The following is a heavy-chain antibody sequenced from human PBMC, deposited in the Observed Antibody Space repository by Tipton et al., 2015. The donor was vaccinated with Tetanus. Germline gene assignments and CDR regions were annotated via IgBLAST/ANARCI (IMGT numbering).Heavy chain of an antibody. V-gene: IGHV4-59*01. CDR1: GGSLSGYH. J-gene: IGHJ2*01. CDR2: IYHSESA. CDR3: ARGGLCVGPACAGISPLLDV. D-gene: IGHD2-15*01. Sequence: GLVKPSETLSLTCTVSGGSLSGYHWNWIRQSPGKGLEWIGNIYHSESANYNPSLKSRVTISVDTSKNQITLTLKSVTAADTALYYCARGGLCVGPACAGISPLLDVWGRGTLVTVSS.